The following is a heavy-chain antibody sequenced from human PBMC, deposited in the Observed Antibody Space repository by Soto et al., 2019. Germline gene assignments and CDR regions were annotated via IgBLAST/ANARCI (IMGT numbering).Heavy chain of an antibody. Sequence: SATLSLTCNVSGGSISRYYCSWIRQPPGKGLEWIGYIYYSGSTNYNPSLKSRVTISVDTSKNQFSLKLSSVTAADTAVYYCARQWGTDAFDIWGQGTMVTVSS. CDR3: ARQWGTDAFDI. CDR1: GGSISRYY. CDR2: IYYSGST. V-gene: IGHV4-59*08. D-gene: IGHD1-1*01. J-gene: IGHJ3*02.